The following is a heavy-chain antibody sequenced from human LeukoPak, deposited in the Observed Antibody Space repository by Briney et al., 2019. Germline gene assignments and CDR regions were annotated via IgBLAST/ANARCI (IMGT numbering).Heavy chain of an antibody. V-gene: IGHV4-59*12. Sequence: PSETLSLTCTVSGGSISTYYWSWIRQPPGKGLEWIGYIYYSGSTSYNPSLKSRVTISVDTSKNQFSLKLSSVTAADTAVYYCASDLYDSSGYYYEAFDYWGQGTLVTVSS. CDR2: IYYSGST. CDR1: GGSISTYY. CDR3: ASDLYDSSGYYYEAFDY. J-gene: IGHJ4*02. D-gene: IGHD3-22*01.